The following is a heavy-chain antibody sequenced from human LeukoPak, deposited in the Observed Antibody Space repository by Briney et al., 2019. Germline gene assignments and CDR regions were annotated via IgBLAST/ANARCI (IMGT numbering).Heavy chain of an antibody. Sequence: PSETLSLTCTVSGGSISSHYWSWIRQPPGKGLEWIGYIYCSGSTNYNPSLKSRVTISVDTSKNQFSLKLSSVTAADTAVYYCARAHKYYDFWSGYSDYYYYYMDVWGKGTTVTVSS. D-gene: IGHD3-3*01. CDR1: GGSISSHY. CDR3: ARAHKYYDFWSGYSDYYYYYMDV. V-gene: IGHV4-59*11. CDR2: IYCSGST. J-gene: IGHJ6*03.